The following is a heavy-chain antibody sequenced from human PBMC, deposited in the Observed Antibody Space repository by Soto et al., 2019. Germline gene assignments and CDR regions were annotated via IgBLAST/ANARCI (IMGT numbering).Heavy chain of an antibody. CDR1: GGSISSGGYY. V-gene: IGHV4-31*03. D-gene: IGHD6-13*01. CDR3: ARERGYSSSWYSAYYYGMDV. Sequence: QVQLQESGPGLVKPSQTLSLTCTVSGGSISSGGYYWSWIRQHPGKGLEWIGYIYYSGSTYYNPSLKSRVTISVDTSKNQFSLKLSSVTAADTAVYYCARERGYSSSWYSAYYYGMDVWGQGTTVTVSS. J-gene: IGHJ6*02. CDR2: IYYSGST.